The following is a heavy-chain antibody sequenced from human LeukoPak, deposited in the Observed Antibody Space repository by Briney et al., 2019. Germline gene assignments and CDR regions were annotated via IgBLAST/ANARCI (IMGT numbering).Heavy chain of an antibody. CDR3: ARLYDFRSGYYPHFDY. D-gene: IGHD3-3*01. V-gene: IGHV1-18*01. Sequence: ASVNVSCKASGGTFSSYAISWVRQAPGQGLEWMGWISGNNGNTHYAQKIQGRVTMTTDTSTSTAYMELRSLGSDDTAVYYCARLYDFRSGYYPHFDYWGQGTLVTVSS. CDR2: ISGNNGNT. J-gene: IGHJ4*02. CDR1: GGTFSSYA.